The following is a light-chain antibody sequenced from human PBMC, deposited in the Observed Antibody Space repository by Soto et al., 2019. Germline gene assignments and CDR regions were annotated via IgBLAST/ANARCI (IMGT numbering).Light chain of an antibody. CDR1: QSISSW. CDR3: QQYNSYLFI. CDR2: KAS. J-gene: IGKJ3*01. Sequence: DIQMTQSPSTLAASVGDRVTITCRASQSISSWLAWYQQKPGKAPKLLSYKASSLESGVPSRFSGSGSGTEFTLTISSLQPDDFATYYCQQYNSYLFIFGPGTKVDSK. V-gene: IGKV1-5*03.